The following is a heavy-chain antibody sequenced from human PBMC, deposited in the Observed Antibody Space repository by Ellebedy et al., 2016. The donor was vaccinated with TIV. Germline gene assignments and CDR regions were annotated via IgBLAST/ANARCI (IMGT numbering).Heavy chain of an antibody. Sequence: SVKVSCXASGGTFSSYAISWVRQAPGQGLEWMGGIIPIFGTANYAQKFQGRVTITADESTSTAYMELSSLRSEDTAVYYCARDIVVVPAAILGYYYMDVWGKGTTVTVSS. D-gene: IGHD2-2*02. CDR3: ARDIVVVPAAILGYYYMDV. CDR2: IIPIFGTA. J-gene: IGHJ6*03. V-gene: IGHV1-69*13. CDR1: GGTFSSYA.